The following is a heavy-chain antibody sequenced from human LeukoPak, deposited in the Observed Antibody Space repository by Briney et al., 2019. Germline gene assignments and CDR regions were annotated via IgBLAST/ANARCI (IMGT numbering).Heavy chain of an antibody. CDR1: GGSITGGGYP. Sequence: PSQTLSLTCAVSGGSITGGGYPWGWIRQPPGKGLEWIGYIYHSGSTYYNPSLKSRVTISVDRSKNQFSLKLSSVTAADTAVYYCARARDGYNYDYWGQGTLVTVSS. CDR2: IYHSGST. V-gene: IGHV4-30-2*01. J-gene: IGHJ4*02. D-gene: IGHD5-24*01. CDR3: ARARDGYNYDY.